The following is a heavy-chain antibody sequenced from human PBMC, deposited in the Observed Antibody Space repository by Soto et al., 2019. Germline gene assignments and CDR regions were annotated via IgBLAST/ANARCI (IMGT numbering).Heavy chain of an antibody. D-gene: IGHD6-13*01. V-gene: IGHV3-23*01. CDR2: ISGSGGST. CDR1: GFTFSNYA. CDR3: AKDQGSSWYEIXY. J-gene: IGHJ4*02. Sequence: PGGSLRLSCAASGFTFSNYAVTWVRQAPGKGLEWVSTISGSGGSTYYADSVKGRFTISRDNSKNTLYLQMNSLRAEDTAVYYCAKDQGSSWYEIXYWGQGTLVTVPS.